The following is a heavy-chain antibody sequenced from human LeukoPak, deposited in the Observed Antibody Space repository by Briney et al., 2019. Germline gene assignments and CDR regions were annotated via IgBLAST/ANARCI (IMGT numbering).Heavy chain of an antibody. Sequence: GGSLRLSCAASGFTFSSYGMHWVRQAPGKGLEWVAFIRYDGSNKYYADSVKGRFTISRDNSKNTLYLQMNSLRAEDTAVYYCAKDGEDWDYSNYYFDYWGQGTLVTVSS. CDR2: IRYDGSNK. V-gene: IGHV3-30*02. D-gene: IGHD4-11*01. CDR3: AKDGEDWDYSNYYFDY. CDR1: GFTFSSYG. J-gene: IGHJ4*02.